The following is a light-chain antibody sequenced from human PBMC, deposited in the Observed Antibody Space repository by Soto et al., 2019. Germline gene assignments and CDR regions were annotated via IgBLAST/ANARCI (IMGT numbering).Light chain of an antibody. CDR2: DAS. CDR1: QSISSW. CDR3: QQYTSYTYT. J-gene: IGKJ2*01. Sequence: DIQMTQSPSTLSASVGDRVTITCRASQSISSWLAWYQQNPGKAPKLLIYDASSLESGAPSRFSGSGSGTEFTLTISSLQPDDFATYYCQQYTSYTYTFGQGTKLEIK. V-gene: IGKV1-5*01.